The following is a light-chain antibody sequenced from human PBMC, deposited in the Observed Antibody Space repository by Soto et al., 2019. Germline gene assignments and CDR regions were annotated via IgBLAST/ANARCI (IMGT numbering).Light chain of an antibody. Sequence: QSALTQPASVSGSPGQSITISCTGTSSDVGSYNLVSWYQHHPGKAPKLMIYEGSKRPSGVSNRFSGSKSGNTASLTISGLQAEDEAVYYCCSYAGSSTWVFGGGTKLTVL. CDR1: SSDVGSYNL. CDR2: EGS. CDR3: CSYAGSSTWV. V-gene: IGLV2-23*01. J-gene: IGLJ3*02.